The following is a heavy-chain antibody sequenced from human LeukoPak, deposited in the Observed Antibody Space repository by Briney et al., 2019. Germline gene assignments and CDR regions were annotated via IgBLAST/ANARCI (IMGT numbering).Heavy chain of an antibody. J-gene: IGHJ3*02. CDR2: IYYSGST. Sequence: ASETLSLTCTVSGGSISSYYWRWIRQPPGKGLEWIGYIYYSGSTYYNPSLKSRVTISVDTSKNQFSLKLSSVTAADTAVYYCARVSDYYDSSAVGGAFDIWGQGTMVTVCS. CDR3: ARVSDYYDSSAVGGAFDI. CDR1: GGSISSYY. D-gene: IGHD3-22*01. V-gene: IGHV4-59*08.